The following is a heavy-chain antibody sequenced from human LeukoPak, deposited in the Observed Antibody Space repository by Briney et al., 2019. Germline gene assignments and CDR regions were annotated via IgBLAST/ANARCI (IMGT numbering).Heavy chain of an antibody. J-gene: IGHJ6*02. CDR3: ARVRLGTPYYYYYGMDV. V-gene: IGHV3-33*08. D-gene: IGHD1-1*01. CDR2: IWYDGSNK. Sequence: PGGSLRLSCAASGFTFSSYGMHWVRQAPGKGLEWVAVIWYDGSNKYYADSVKGRFTISRDNSKNTLYLQMNSLRAEDTAVYYCARVRLGTPYYYYYGMDVWGQGTTVTVSS. CDR1: GFTFSSYG.